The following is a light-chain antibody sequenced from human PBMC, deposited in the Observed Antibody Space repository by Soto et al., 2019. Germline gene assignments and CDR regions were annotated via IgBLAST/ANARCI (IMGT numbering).Light chain of an antibody. CDR1: QSVSSSY. CDR3: QQYVSSPWT. J-gene: IGKJ1*01. V-gene: IGKV3-20*01. CDR2: GAS. Sequence: EIVLTQSPGTLSLSPGERATLSCRASQSVSSSYLAWYQQKPGQAPRLLIYGASSRATGIPDRFSGSGSGTDFTLTISRLEPEYFAVYYCQQYVSSPWTFGQGTKMEIK.